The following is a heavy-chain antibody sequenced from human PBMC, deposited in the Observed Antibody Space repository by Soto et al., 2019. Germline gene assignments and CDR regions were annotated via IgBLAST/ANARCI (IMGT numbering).Heavy chain of an antibody. D-gene: IGHD3-3*01. J-gene: IGHJ6*02. CDR1: GYTFTSYG. Sequence: ASVKVSCKASGYTFTSYGISWVRQPPGQGLEWMGWISAYNGNINYAQKLQGRVTMTTDTSTSTAYMELRSLRSDDTAVYYCAKVDIHLWSGHYYYYGMDVWGPGTTVTVSS. CDR2: ISAYNGNI. V-gene: IGHV1-18*01. CDR3: AKVDIHLWSGHYYYYGMDV.